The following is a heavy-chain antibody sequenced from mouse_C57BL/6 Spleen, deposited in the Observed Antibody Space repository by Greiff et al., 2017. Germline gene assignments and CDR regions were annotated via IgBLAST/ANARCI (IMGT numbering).Heavy chain of an antibody. CDR2: ISDGGSYT. CDR1: GFTFSSYA. J-gene: IGHJ4*01. D-gene: IGHD1-1*01. V-gene: IGHV5-4*01. Sequence: EVHLVESGGGLVKPGGSLKLSCAASGFTFSSYAMSWVRQTPEKRLEWVATISDGGSYTYYPDNVKGRFTISRDNAKNNLYLQMSHLKSEDTAMYYCARARYAPYYAMDYWGQGTSVTVSS. CDR3: ARARYAPYYAMDY.